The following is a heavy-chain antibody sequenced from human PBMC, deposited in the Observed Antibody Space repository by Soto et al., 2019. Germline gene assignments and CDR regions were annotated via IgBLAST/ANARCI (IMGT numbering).Heavy chain of an antibody. CDR2: IYYSGST. D-gene: IGHD6-19*01. Sequence: SEILSLTCTVSGGSISSYYWSWIRQPPGKGLEWIGYIYYSGSTNYNPSLKSRVTISVDTSKNQFSLKLSSVTAADTAVYYCARESGYSSGWLALKKWDQGTLVTVSS. J-gene: IGHJ4*02. CDR3: ARESGYSSGWLALKK. V-gene: IGHV4-59*12. CDR1: GGSISSYY.